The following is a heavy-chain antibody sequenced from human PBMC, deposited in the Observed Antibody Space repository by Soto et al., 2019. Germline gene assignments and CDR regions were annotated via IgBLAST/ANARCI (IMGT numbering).Heavy chain of an antibody. D-gene: IGHD3-22*01. CDR1: GGSISSSGYY. Sequence: SETLSLTCTVSGGSISSSGYYWAWIRQPPEKRLEWIGSIHYSGYTYYNPSLKGRVTISVDTSKNEFSLKLTSVTAADTAVYYCSREMIYYDSSAYADYWGQATLVTVSS. CDR3: SREMIYYDSSAYADY. CDR2: IHYSGYT. J-gene: IGHJ4*02. V-gene: IGHV4-39*02.